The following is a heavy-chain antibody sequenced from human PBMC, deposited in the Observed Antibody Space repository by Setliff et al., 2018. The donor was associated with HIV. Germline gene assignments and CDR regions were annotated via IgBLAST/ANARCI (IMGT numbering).Heavy chain of an antibody. J-gene: IGHJ4*02. CDR3: ARAGSGSPLILFDY. V-gene: IGHV1-46*01. D-gene: IGHD1-26*01. Sequence: ASVKVSCKASGYSFTRNQIHWVRQAPGQGLEWMGIINPSGGSVSYAQKFQGRVTMTRDTSASTVFVELNSVRSEDTAVYYCARAGSGSPLILFDYWGQGTLVTVSS. CDR1: GYSFTRNQ. CDR2: INPSGGSV.